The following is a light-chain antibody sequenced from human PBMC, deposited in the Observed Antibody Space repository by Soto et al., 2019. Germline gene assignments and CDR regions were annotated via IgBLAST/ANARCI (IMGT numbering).Light chain of an antibody. V-gene: IGLV2-8*01. Sequence: QSALTQPPSASGSPGQTVAISCTGTSSDVGTYNYVSWYQQHPGKAPKLMIYDVIQRPSGVPARFSGSKSGNTASLTVSGLQPEDEADYYCCSYTTSSTYVFGTGTTAT. CDR1: SSDVGTYNY. J-gene: IGLJ1*01. CDR3: CSYTTSSTYV. CDR2: DVI.